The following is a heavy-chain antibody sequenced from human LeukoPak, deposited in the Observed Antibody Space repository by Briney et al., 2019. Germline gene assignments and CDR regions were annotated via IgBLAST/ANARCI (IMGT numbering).Heavy chain of an antibody. D-gene: IGHD3-22*01. Sequence: PSETLSLTCTVSGGSLTNNNYYWDWIRQPPGKGLEWIGYIYYSGSTYYNPSLKSRVIISGDTSKNHFSLKLSSVSAADTAVYYCARAMMADYYFDYWGQGTLVTVSS. V-gene: IGHV4-31*03. CDR2: IYYSGST. CDR3: ARAMMADYYFDY. J-gene: IGHJ4*02. CDR1: GGSLTNNNYY.